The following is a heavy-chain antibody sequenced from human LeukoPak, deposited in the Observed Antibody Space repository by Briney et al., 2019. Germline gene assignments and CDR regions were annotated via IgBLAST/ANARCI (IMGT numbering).Heavy chain of an antibody. CDR3: ASGYGGAFDI. CDR1: GFSFSASA. J-gene: IGHJ3*02. Sequence: PGGSLRLSCAASGFSFSASAMHWVRQASGKGLEWVGRIRSKGNSYATEYGASVKGRFTISRDDSKNTAYLQMNSLKTEDTAVYYCASGYGGAFDIWGQGTMVTVSS. CDR2: IRSKGNSYAT. V-gene: IGHV3-73*01. D-gene: IGHD3-10*01.